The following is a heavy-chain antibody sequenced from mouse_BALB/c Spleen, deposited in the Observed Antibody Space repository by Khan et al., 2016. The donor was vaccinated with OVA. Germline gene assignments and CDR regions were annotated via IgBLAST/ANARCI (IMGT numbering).Heavy chain of an antibody. CDR3: ARKKYGNYVSLDY. V-gene: IGHV2-6-4*01. J-gene: IGHJ4*01. Sequence: QVQLQQSGPGLVAPSQSLSITCTVSGFSLSRYSVHWVRQPPGKGLEWLGMIWSGGSTDYNSALTSRLSISKDNSKSQVFLKMNSLQTGDTAMYYCARKKYGNYVSLDYWGQGTSVTVSS. CDR2: IWSGGST. CDR1: GFSLSRYS. D-gene: IGHD2-10*02.